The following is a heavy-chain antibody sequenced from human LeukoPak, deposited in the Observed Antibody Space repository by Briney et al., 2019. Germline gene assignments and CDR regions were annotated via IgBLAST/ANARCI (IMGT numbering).Heavy chain of an antibody. D-gene: IGHD6-13*01. CDR2: ISSSGSTI. CDR3: ARDQLSAAGMAGLDY. V-gene: IGHV3-48*03. CDR1: GFTFSSYE. J-gene: IGHJ4*02. Sequence: GGSLRLSCAASGFTFSSYEMNWVRQAPGKGLEWVSYISSSGSTIYYADSVKGRFTISRDNAKNSLYLQMNSLRAEDTAVYYCARDQLSAAGMAGLDYWGQGTLVTVSS.